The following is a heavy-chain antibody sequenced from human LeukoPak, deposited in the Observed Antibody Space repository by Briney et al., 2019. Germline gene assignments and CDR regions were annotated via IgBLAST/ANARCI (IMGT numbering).Heavy chain of an antibody. CDR2: MNPNSGNT. J-gene: IGHJ6*03. CDR3: AIYGSGSYILHVDYYYYMDA. CDR1: GYTFTSYD. D-gene: IGHD3-10*01. V-gene: IGHV1-8*01. Sequence: GASVKVSCKASGYTFTSYDINWVRQATGQGLEWMGWMNPNSGNTGYAQKFQGRVTMTRNTSISTAYMELSSLRSEDTAVYYCAIYGSGSYILHVDYYYYMDAWGKGTTVTVSS.